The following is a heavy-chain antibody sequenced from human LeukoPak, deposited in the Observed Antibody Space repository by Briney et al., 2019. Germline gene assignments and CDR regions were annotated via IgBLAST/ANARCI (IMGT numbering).Heavy chain of an antibody. Sequence: SETLSLTCTVSGGSLSSYYRSWIRQPPGKGLEWVGCIYDIYDTGSTTYTPSLKCPVTRSLARSKIRFSLKLSAVTAAACAVCYCARWKGAFDIGGQGTVVTVSS. CDR2: IYDTGST. V-gene: IGHV4-59*01. CDR3: ARWKGAFDI. J-gene: IGHJ3*02. D-gene: IGHD1-1*01. CDR1: GGSLSSYY.